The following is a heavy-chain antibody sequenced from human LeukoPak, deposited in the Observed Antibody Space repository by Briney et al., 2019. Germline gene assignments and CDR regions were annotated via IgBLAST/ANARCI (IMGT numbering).Heavy chain of an antibody. CDR1: GGSISSGGYS. D-gene: IGHD4-23*01. J-gene: IGHJ3*02. V-gene: IGHV4-30-2*01. CDR3: ARGRWVDYGGNSDAFDI. CDR2: IYHSGST. Sequence: SQTLSLTCAVSGGSISSGGYSWSWIRQPPGKGLEWIGYIYHSGSTYYNPPLKSRVTISVDRSKNQFSLKLSSVTAADTAVYYCARGRWVDYGGNSDAFDIWGQGTMVTVSS.